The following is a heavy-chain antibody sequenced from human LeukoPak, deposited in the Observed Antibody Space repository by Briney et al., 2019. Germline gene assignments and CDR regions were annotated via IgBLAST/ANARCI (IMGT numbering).Heavy chain of an antibody. D-gene: IGHD2/OR15-2a*01. CDR2: ISSSSSYI. J-gene: IGHJ4*02. V-gene: IGHV3-21*01. Sequence: PGGSLRLSCAASGFTFSSYSMNWVRQAPGKGLEWVSSISSSSSYIYYADSVKGRFTISRDNAKNSLYLQMNSLRAEDTAVYYCARKKGGFLAKNYFDYWGQGTLVTVSS. CDR1: GFTFSSYS. CDR3: ARKKGGFLAKNYFDY.